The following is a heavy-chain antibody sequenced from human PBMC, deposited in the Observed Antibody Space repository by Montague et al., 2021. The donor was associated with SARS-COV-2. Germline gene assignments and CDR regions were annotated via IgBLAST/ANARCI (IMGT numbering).Heavy chain of an antibody. CDR3: ARDPRYSLSWSSDY. V-gene: IGHV6-1*01. Sequence: CAISGDSVSSNTAAWNWIRQSPSRGLEWLGRTYYRSKWYYDYAVSVKSRMTISPDTSKNQFSLQLSSVTPEDSAVYYCARDPRYSLSWSSDYWGQGTLVTVSS. CDR1: GDSVSSNTAA. CDR2: TYYRSKWYY. J-gene: IGHJ4*02. D-gene: IGHD6-13*01.